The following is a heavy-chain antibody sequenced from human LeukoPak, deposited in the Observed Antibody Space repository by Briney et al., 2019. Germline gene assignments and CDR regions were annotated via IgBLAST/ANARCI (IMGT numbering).Heavy chain of an antibody. CDR3: ARGYSYGAYYYYYGMDV. Sequence: GASVKVSCKASGGTFSSYAISWVRQAPGQGLEWMGGIIPIFGTANYAQKFQGRVTITADESTSTAYMELSSLRSEDTAVYYCARGYSYGAYYYYYGMDVWGQGITVTVSS. CDR2: IIPIFGTA. CDR1: GGTFSSYA. V-gene: IGHV1-69*13. D-gene: IGHD5-18*01. J-gene: IGHJ6*02.